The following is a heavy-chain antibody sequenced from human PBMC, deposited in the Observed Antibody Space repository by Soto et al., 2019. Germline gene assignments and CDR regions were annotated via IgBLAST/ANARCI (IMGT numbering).Heavy chain of an antibody. Sequence: ASVKVSCKASGYSFTRYTLNWVRQAPGQRLEWMGWINPGSGNTKSSQKFQDRVIITRDTSASTAYMDLSSLRSEDTAVYYCARGIATGQLDPWGQGTLVTVSS. D-gene: IGHD2-15*01. V-gene: IGHV1-3*01. CDR2: INPGSGNT. CDR3: ARGIATGQLDP. J-gene: IGHJ5*02. CDR1: GYSFTRYT.